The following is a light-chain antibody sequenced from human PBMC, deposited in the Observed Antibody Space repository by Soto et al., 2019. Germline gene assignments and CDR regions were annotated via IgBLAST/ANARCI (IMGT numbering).Light chain of an antibody. CDR1: SSDVGGYNY. CDR3: SSYAGSSSYV. CDR2: EVN. V-gene: IGLV2-8*01. J-gene: IGLJ1*01. Sequence: QSALTQPPSASGSPGQSVTISCTGTSSDVGGYNYVSWYQHHPGKAPKLMIYEVNKRPSGVHNRFSGSRSGNAASLTVSGLQADDEADYYCSSYAGSSSYVFGTGTKLTVL.